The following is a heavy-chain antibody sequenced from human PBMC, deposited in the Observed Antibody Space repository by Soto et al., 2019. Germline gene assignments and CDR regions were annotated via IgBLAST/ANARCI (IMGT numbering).Heavy chain of an antibody. CDR2: LNHDGRNT. V-gene: IGHV3-23*01. J-gene: IGHJ4*02. CDR3: AKDAGNEESLFDY. Sequence: EVQLLESGGDLVQSGGSLRLSCEASGFTFNDFGMSWVRQTPGKGLEWVSTLNHDGRNTHYAASVEGRFTISRDNSKNTLYLQMGSLSAEDTAIYYCAKDAGNEESLFDYCGRGTLVTVSS. CDR1: GFTFNDFG.